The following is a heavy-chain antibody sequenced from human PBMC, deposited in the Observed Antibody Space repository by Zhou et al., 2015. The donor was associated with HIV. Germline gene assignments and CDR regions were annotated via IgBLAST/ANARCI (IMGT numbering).Heavy chain of an antibody. J-gene: IGHJ4*02. V-gene: IGHV1-46*01. CDR3: AREGARSTAGFDF. D-gene: IGHD6-13*01. Sequence: QVQLVQSGTEVKKPGVSVKLSCKASGYTFTRYYIHWVRQAPGQGLEWMGIINSSGGSTNYAQKFQGRVTMTRDTSTSTVYMELTNLTSEDTAVYYCAREGARSTAGFDFWGQGILVTVSS. CDR2: INSSGGST. CDR1: GYTFTRYY.